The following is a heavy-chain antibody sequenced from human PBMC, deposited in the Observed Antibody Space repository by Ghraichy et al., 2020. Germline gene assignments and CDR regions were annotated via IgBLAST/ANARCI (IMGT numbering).Heavy chain of an antibody. CDR1: GYTFTGFY. J-gene: IGHJ6*02. CDR3: ARVGGGGDYYYYYGMDV. D-gene: IGHD4-17*01. Sequence: ASVKVSCKASGYTFTGFYMYWVRQAPGQGLEWMGRINPNSGGTNYAQKFQGRVTMTRDTSISTAYMELSRLRSDDTAVYYCARVGGGGDYYYYYGMDVWGQGTTVTVSS. V-gene: IGHV1-2*06. CDR2: INPNSGGT.